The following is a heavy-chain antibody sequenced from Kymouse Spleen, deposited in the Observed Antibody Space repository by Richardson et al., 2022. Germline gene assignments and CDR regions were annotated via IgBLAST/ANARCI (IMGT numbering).Heavy chain of an antibody. CDR3: ARGYSGSYNY. Sequence: QVQLQQWGAGLLKPSETLSLTCAVYGGSFSGYYWSWIRQPPGKGLEWIGEINHSGSTNYNPSLKSRVTISVDTSKNQFSLKLSSVTAADTAVYYCARGYSGSYNYWGQGTLVTVSS. CDR2: INHSGST. J-gene: IGHJ4*02. D-gene: IGHD1-26*01. V-gene: IGHV4-34*01. CDR1: GGSFSGYY.